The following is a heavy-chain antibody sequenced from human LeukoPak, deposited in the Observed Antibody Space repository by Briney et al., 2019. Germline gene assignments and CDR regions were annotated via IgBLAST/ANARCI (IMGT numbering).Heavy chain of an antibody. CDR2: INPNSGGT. Sequence: GASVKVSCKASGYTFTGYYMHWVRQASGQGLEWMGWINPNSGGTNYAQKFQGRVTMTRDTSISTAYMELSRLRSDDTAVYYCARIVGATWANYYYGMDVWGQGTTVTVSS. CDR3: ARIVGATWANYYYGMDV. J-gene: IGHJ6*02. D-gene: IGHD1-26*01. CDR1: GYTFTGYY. V-gene: IGHV1-2*02.